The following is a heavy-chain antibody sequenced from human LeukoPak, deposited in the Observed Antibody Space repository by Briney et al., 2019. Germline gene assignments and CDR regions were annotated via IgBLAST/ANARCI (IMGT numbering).Heavy chain of an antibody. J-gene: IGHJ5*02. CDR2: IRYDGSNK. D-gene: IGHD6-13*01. CDR3: AKDSAAGTGENWFDP. V-gene: IGHV3-30*02. Sequence: GGSLRLSCAASGFTFSSYWMSWVRQAPGKGLEWVAFIRYDGSNKYYADSVKGRFTISRDNSKNTLYLQMNSLRAEDTAVYYCAKDSAAGTGENWFDPWGQGTLVTVSS. CDR1: GFTFSSYW.